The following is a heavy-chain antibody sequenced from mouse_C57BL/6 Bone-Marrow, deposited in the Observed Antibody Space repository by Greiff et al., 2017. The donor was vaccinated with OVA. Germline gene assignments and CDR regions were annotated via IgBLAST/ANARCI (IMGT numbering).Heavy chain of an antibody. CDR3: ARLDYEGAWFAY. D-gene: IGHD2-4*01. Sequence: QVQLKQSGAELVRPGTSVKVSCKASGYAFTNYLIEWVKQRPGQGLEWIGVINPGSGGTNYNEKFKGKATLTADKSSSTAYMQLSSLTSEDSAVYFCARLDYEGAWFAYWGQGTLVTVSA. V-gene: IGHV1-54*01. CDR2: INPGSGGT. CDR1: GYAFTNYL. J-gene: IGHJ3*01.